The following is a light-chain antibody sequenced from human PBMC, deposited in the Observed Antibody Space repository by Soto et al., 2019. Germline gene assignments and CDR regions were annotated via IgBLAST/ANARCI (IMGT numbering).Light chain of an antibody. CDR3: LLSYNAARV. J-gene: IGLJ2*01. CDR2: DTS. CDR1: TGAVTSNHH. Sequence: QAVVTQEPSLTVSPGGTVTLTCGSSTGAVTSNHHPYWFQQKAGQAPRTLIYDTSNKHSWTPARFSGSLLGDKAALTLSGAQPEDEAQYYCLLSYNAARVFGGGTNDRP. V-gene: IGLV7-46*01.